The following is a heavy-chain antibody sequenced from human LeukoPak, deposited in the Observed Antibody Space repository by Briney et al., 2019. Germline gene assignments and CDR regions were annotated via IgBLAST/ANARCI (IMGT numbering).Heavy chain of an antibody. CDR3: ARDPNGAVAGSNWFDP. J-gene: IGHJ5*02. Sequence: PGGSLRLSCAASGFTFSSYDMHWVRQAPGKGLEWVAFIQYDESTKYYADSVKGRFTISRDNAKNTLYLQMNSLRAEDTAVYYCARDPNGAVAGSNWFDPWGQGTLVTVSS. V-gene: IGHV3-30*02. CDR2: IQYDESTK. CDR1: GFTFSSYD. D-gene: IGHD6-19*01.